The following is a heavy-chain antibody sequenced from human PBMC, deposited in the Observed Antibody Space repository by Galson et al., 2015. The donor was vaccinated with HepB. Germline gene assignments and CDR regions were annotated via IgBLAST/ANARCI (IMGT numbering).Heavy chain of an antibody. CDR2: IWYDGSNK. J-gene: IGHJ4*02. CDR1: GFTFSSYG. Sequence: SLRLSCAASGFTFSSYGMHWVRQAPGKGLEWVAVIWYDGSNKYYADSVKGRFTISRDNSKNTLYLQMNSLRAGDTAVYYCARDNYYGSGSYDYWGQGTLVTVSS. D-gene: IGHD3-10*01. CDR3: ARDNYYGSGSYDY. V-gene: IGHV3-33*08.